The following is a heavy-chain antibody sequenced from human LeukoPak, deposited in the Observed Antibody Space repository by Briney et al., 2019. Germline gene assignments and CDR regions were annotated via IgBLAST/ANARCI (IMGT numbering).Heavy chain of an antibody. Sequence: TSETLSLTCAVSGASISSSYWNWIRQPPGKGLEWIGYIYYSGSTNYNPSLKSRVTISVDTSKNQFSMKVSSVTAADTAVYYCASLFSGGSDHWGQGTLVTVSS. CDR2: IYYSGST. J-gene: IGHJ5*02. CDR3: ASLFSGGSDH. V-gene: IGHV4-59*01. CDR1: GASISSSY. D-gene: IGHD3-10*02.